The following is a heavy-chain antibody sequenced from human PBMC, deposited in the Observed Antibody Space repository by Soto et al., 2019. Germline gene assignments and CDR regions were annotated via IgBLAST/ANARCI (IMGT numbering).Heavy chain of an antibody. CDR2: INPNSGAA. D-gene: IGHD5-18*01. J-gene: IGHJ6*02. CDR3: AMGSGYSYGPETYYYYYYGMDV. CDR1: GYTFTGYY. V-gene: IGHV1-2*04. Sequence: ASVKVSCKASGYTFTGYYMHWVRQAPGQGLEWMGWINPNSGAANYAQKFQGWVTITTDKSMSTAYMELSSLRSDDTAVYYCAMGSGYSYGPETYYYYYYGMDVWGQGTTVTVSS.